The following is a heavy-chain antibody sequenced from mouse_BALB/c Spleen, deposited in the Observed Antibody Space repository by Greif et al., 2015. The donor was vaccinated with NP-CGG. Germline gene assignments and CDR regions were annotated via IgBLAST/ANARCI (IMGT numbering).Heavy chain of an antibody. CDR1: GYTFTDYE. Sequence: VQLPQSGAELVRPGASVTLSCKASGYTFTDYEMHWVKQTPVHGLEWIGAIDPETGGTAYNQKFKGKATLTADKSSSTAYMELRSLTSEDSAVYYCTRGGYFDVWGAGTTVTVSS. CDR3: TRGGYFDV. V-gene: IGHV1-15*01. CDR2: IDPETGGT. J-gene: IGHJ1*01.